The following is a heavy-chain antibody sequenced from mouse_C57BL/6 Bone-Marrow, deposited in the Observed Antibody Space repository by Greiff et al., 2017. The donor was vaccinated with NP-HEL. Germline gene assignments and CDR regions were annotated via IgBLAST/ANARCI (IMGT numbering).Heavy chain of an antibody. CDR1: GYAFTNYL. J-gene: IGHJ3*01. V-gene: IGHV1-54*01. CDR2: INPGSGGT. CDR3: ARWGPSPY. Sequence: QVQLQQSGAELVRPGTSVKVSCKASGYAFTNYLIEWVKQRPGQGLEWIGVINPGSGGTNYNEKFKGKATLTADKSSSTAYMQLSSLTSEDSAVYFCARWGPSPYWGKGTLVTVSA.